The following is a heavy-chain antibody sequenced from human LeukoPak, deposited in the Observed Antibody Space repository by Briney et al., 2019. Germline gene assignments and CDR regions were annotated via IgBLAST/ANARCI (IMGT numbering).Heavy chain of an antibody. CDR1: DDSLSSNNW. Sequence: SGTLSLTCAVSDDSLSSNNWWSWVRQPPGKGLEWIGETYHSGTSHYNPSLKSRVTISIDKSKNQRSLRLSSVTAADTAVYYCARNSGYSLGYWGQGTLVTVSS. CDR3: ARNSGYSLGY. D-gene: IGHD6-13*01. V-gene: IGHV4-4*02. J-gene: IGHJ4*02. CDR2: TYHSGTS.